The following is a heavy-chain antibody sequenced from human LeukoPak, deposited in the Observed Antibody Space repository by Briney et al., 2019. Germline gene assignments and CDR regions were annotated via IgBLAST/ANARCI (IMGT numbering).Heavy chain of an antibody. CDR2: ISYDGSNK. V-gene: IGHV3-30*18. CDR1: GFTFSSYG. J-gene: IGHJ4*02. D-gene: IGHD6-13*01. CDR3: AKCPLPYSSSCPPDY. Sequence: PGGSLRLSCAASGFTFSSYGMHWVRQAPGKGLEWVAVISYDGSNKYYADSVKGRFTISRDNSKNTLYLQMNSLRAEDTAVYYCAKCPLPYSSSCPPDYWGQGTLVTVSS.